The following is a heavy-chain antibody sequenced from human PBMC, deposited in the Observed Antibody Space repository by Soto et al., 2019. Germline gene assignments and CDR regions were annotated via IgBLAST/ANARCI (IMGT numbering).Heavy chain of an antibody. CDR1: GFTFSSYG. CDR3: ARAGYSNGGNWFDP. Sequence: PGGALRLSCAASGFTFSSYGMHWVRQAPGKGLEWVAVIWYDGSNKYYADSVKGRFTISRDNSKNTLYLQMNSLRAEDTAVYYCARAGYSNGGNWFDPWGQGTLVTVSS. V-gene: IGHV3-33*01. CDR2: IWYDGSNK. D-gene: IGHD2-15*01. J-gene: IGHJ5*02.